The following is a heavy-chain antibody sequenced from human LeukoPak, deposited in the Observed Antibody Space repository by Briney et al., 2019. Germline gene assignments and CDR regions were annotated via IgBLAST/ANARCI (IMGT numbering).Heavy chain of an antibody. CDR2: IDPSDSYT. CDR1: GYSFTSYW. D-gene: IGHD6-19*01. CDR3: ARARGWYGGVDY. V-gene: IGHV5-10-1*01. Sequence: GESLRISFKGSGYSFTSYWSSWVRQMPGKGLEWMGRIDPSDSYTNFSPSFQGHFTNSANNSISTAYLQWSSLKASDAAMYYCARARGWYGGVDYWGQGTLVTVSS. J-gene: IGHJ4*02.